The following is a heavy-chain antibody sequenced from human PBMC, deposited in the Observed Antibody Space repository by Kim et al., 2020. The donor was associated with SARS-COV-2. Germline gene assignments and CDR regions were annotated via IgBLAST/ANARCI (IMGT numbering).Heavy chain of an antibody. Sequence: ADPVKGRFTNSRADAKNSLYLQMNSLRDEDTALYYCARDTSTGGFFEYWGQGTLVTVSS. V-gene: IGHV3-48*02. D-gene: IGHD3-16*01. J-gene: IGHJ4*02. CDR3: ARDTSTGGFFEY.